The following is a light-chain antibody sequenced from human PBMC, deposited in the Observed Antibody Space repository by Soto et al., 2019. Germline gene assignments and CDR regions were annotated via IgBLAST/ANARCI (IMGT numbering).Light chain of an antibody. Sequence: EIQMTQSPSTLSASVGDRVTITCRASQSISSWLAWYQQKPGKAPKLLIYDASSLESGVPSRFSGSGSGTEFTLTIISLQPDDFATYYCQQYNSYSWTFGQGTKVDI. CDR2: DAS. V-gene: IGKV1-5*01. CDR3: QQYNSYSWT. CDR1: QSISSW. J-gene: IGKJ1*01.